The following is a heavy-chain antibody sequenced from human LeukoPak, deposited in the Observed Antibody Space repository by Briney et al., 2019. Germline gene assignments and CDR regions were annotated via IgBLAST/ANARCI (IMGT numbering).Heavy chain of an antibody. CDR3: ARSWEWELLGGFDY. CDR1: GFTFSNYA. Sequence: PGRSLRLSCAASGFTFSNYAMHWVRQAPGKGLEWVAVISYDGSNKYYADSVKGRFTISRDNSKNTLYLQINSLRAEDTAVYYCARSWEWELLGGFDYWGQGTLVTVSS. CDR2: ISYDGSNK. J-gene: IGHJ4*02. V-gene: IGHV3-30-3*01. D-gene: IGHD1-26*01.